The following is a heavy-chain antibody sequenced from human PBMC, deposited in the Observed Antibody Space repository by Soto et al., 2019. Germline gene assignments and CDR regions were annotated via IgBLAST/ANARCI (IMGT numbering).Heavy chain of an antibody. CDR1: GFIFRTLG. CDR3: AKDIDPGYYDFWSGPGMDV. J-gene: IGHJ6*02. CDR2: LSGSGSST. V-gene: IGHV3-23*01. Sequence: GGSLRLSCAGSGFIFRTLGMSWVRQAPGKGLEWVSALSGSGSSTYYADSVKGRFIISRDNSKNTLYLQMHSVRAEDTAVYYWAKDIDPGYYDFWSGPGMDVWGQGTTVTVSS. D-gene: IGHD3-3*01.